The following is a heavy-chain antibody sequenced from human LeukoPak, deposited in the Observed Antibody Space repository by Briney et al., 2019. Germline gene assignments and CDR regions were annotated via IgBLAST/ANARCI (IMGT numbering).Heavy chain of an antibody. J-gene: IGHJ4*02. CDR2: ISYDGRNK. D-gene: IGHD6-19*01. CDR1: GFTFNNYA. CDR3: AKVHSSGWYFFDY. V-gene: IGHV3-30*18. Sequence: GGSLRLSCAASGFTFNNYAMGWVRQAPGKGLEWVALISYDGRNKYYADSVKGRFTISRDNSKNTLYLQMNSLRAEDTAVYYCAKVHSSGWYFFDYWGQGTLVTVSS.